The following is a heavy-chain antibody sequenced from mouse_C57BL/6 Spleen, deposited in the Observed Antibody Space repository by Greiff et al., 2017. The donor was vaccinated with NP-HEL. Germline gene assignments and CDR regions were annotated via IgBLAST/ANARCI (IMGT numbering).Heavy chain of an antibody. J-gene: IGHJ2*01. Sequence: EVKVVESGGGLVQPGGSMKLSCVASGFTFSNYWMNWVRQSPEKGLEWVAQIRLKSDNYATHYAESVKGRFTISRDDSKSSVYLQMNNLRAEDTGIYYCTGPHYYGSSYDYFDYWGQGTTLTVSS. V-gene: IGHV6-3*01. CDR2: IRLKSDNYAT. D-gene: IGHD1-1*01. CDR3: TGPHYYGSSYDYFDY. CDR1: GFTFSNYW.